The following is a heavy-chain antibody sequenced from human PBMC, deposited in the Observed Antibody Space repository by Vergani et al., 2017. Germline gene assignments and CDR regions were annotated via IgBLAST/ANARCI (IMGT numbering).Heavy chain of an antibody. CDR3: ARVGYYDSSGYYPDAFDI. D-gene: IGHD3-22*01. CDR2: IYYSGST. V-gene: IGHV4-30-4*01. Sequence: QVQLQESGPGLVKPSQTLSLTCTVSGGSISSGDYYWSWIRQPPGKGLEWIGYIYYSGSTYYNPSLKSRVTISVDTSKNQFSLKLSSVTAADTAVYYCARVGYYDSSGYYPDAFDIWGQGTMVTVSS. J-gene: IGHJ3*02. CDR1: GGSISSGDYY.